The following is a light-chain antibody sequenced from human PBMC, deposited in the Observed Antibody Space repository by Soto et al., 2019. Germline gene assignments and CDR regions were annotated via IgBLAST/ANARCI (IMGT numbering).Light chain of an antibody. CDR2: NSS. J-gene: IGKJ1*01. CDR3: QQYRDLPQT. Sequence: EIVLTQSPGTLSLSPGERATLSCRASQSVRSNYLAWYQQKPGQAPRLLIYNSSTRATGIPDRFSGSGSGKDLTLTISRLEPEDFALYYCQQYRDLPQTFGQGTQVEIK. CDR1: QSVRSNY. V-gene: IGKV3-20*01.